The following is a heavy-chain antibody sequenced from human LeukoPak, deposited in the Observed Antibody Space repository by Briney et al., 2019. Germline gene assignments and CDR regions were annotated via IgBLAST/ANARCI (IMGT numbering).Heavy chain of an antibody. CDR3: ARGSYGDYGNGMDV. CDR2: INPNSGGT. D-gene: IGHD4-17*01. J-gene: IGHJ6*02. Sequence: ASVKVSCKASGYTFTGYYIHWVRQAPGQGLEWTGWINPNSGGTNYAQKFQGRVTMTRDTSISTAYMELSRLRSDDTALYYSARGSYGDYGNGMDVWGQGPTVTVSS. V-gene: IGHV1-2*02. CDR1: GYTFTGYY.